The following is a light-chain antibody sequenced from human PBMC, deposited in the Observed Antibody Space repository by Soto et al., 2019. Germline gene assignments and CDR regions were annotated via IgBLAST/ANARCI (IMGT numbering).Light chain of an antibody. CDR3: KKYHIFSWT. CDR2: RAS. Sequence: DIQMTQTPSTLSASIGDTVTISCRASQSMSDWLAWYQQKPGKAPRLLIYRASTLQRGVPPRFRGSGSGTEFLLPTSDLWADYLATYFTKKYHIFSWTFGQGT. CDR1: QSMSDW. V-gene: IGKV1-5*03. J-gene: IGKJ1*01.